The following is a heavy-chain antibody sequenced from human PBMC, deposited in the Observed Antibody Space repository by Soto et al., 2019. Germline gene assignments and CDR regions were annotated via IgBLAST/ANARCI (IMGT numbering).Heavy chain of an antibody. CDR2: IAYDGADT. J-gene: IGHJ4*02. CDR1: GFIFRSYG. CDR3: VKGGEYCSIGSCRTDH. V-gene: IGHV3-30*18. Sequence: QVQLVESGGGVVQPGRSLRLSCAASGFIFRSYGMHWVRQAPGKGLEWVAAIAYDGADTYYLDSVKGRFTISRDNSKDTLHLQMNSKRVEDKCGYYFVKGGEYCSIGSCRTDHWGQGTLVTVSS. D-gene: IGHD2-15*01.